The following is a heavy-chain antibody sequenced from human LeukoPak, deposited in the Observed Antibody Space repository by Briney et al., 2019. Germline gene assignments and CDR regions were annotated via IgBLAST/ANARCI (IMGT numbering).Heavy chain of an antibody. V-gene: IGHV3-21*01. CDR2: ISSSSSYI. CDR3: ARDGPYYDILTGYAHRVDDY. Sequence: KTGGSLRLSCAASGFTFSSYSMNWVRQAPGKGLEWVSSISSSSSYIYYADSVKGRFTISRDNAKNSLYLQMNSLRAEDTAVYYCARDGPYYDILTGYAHRVDDYWGQGTLVTVSS. D-gene: IGHD3-9*01. CDR1: GFTFSSYS. J-gene: IGHJ4*02.